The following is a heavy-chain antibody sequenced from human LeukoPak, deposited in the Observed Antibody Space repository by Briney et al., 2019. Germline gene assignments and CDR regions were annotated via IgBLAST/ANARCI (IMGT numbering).Heavy chain of an antibody. V-gene: IGHV1-69*06. CDR3: ARQYCPNGVCYHDRGAFDI. Sequence: SVKVSCKASSYTFTNYGISWVRQAPGQGLEWMGGIIPIFGTANYAQKFQGRVTLTADKSMSTAYMELSSLRSEDTAVYYCARQYCPNGVCYHDRGAFDIWGQGTMVTVSS. J-gene: IGHJ3*02. CDR1: SYTFTNYG. D-gene: IGHD2-8*01. CDR2: IIPIFGTA.